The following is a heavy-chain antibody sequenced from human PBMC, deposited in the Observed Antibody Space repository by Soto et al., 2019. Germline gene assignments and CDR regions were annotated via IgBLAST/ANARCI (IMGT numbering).Heavy chain of an antibody. CDR1: GYTFTSYD. J-gene: IGHJ5*02. V-gene: IGHV1-8*01. CDR3: ARTRVGAVAGT. D-gene: IGHD6-19*01. CDR2: MNPNSGNT. Sequence: QVQLVQSGAEVKKPGASVKVSCKTSGYTFTSYDIHWVRQATGQGPEWMGWMNPNSGNTVYAQKCQGRCTMTRNTSMSTADMELSSLRPEDTAVYYCARTRVGAVAGTWGQGTLVSVSS.